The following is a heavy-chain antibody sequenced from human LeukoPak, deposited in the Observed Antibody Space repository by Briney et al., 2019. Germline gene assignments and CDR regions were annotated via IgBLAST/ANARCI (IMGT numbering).Heavy chain of an antibody. CDR3: ARDCTGGSCHGYYHYYMDV. V-gene: IGHV3-7*01. CDR1: GFSFSSFW. Sequence: GGSLRLSCAGYGFSFSSFWMSWVRQAPGKGLEWVAKIKHDGSDKYYVDSVKGRFTISRDNTKNSLSLQMDGLRAEDTAVYYCARDCTGGSCHGYYHYYMDVWGKGTTVTVSS. CDR2: IKHDGSDK. J-gene: IGHJ6*03. D-gene: IGHD2-15*01.